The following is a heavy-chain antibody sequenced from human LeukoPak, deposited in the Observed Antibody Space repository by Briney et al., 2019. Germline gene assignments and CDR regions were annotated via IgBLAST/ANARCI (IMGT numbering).Heavy chain of an antibody. CDR3: ARDSRVVRGVISSSLIWYFDL. CDR2: ISAYNGNT. V-gene: IGHV1-18*01. CDR1: GCTFTSYG. J-gene: IGHJ2*01. Sequence: GASVKVSCKASGCTFTSYGISWVRQAPGQGLEWMGWISAYNGNTNYAQKLQGRVTMTTDTSTSTAYMELRSLRSDDTAVYYGARDSRVVRGVISSSLIWYFDLWGRGTLVTVSS. D-gene: IGHD3-10*01.